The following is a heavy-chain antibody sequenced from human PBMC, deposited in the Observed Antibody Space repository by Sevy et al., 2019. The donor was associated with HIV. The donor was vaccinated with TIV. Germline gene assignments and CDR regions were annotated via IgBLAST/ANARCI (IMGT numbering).Heavy chain of an antibody. D-gene: IGHD3-10*01. V-gene: IGHV3-23*01. CDR1: GFTFSSYA. CDR2: IIGGGGGT. J-gene: IGHJ6*03. CDR3: AKDGKPVLLWFGESEGVRGTDYYYYMDV. Sequence: GGSLRLSCAASGFTFSSYAMSWFRQAPGKGLEWVSAIIGGGGGTYYADSVKGRFTISRDNSKNTRYLQMNSLRAEDTAVYYCAKDGKPVLLWFGESEGVRGTDYYYYMDVWGKGTTVTVSS.